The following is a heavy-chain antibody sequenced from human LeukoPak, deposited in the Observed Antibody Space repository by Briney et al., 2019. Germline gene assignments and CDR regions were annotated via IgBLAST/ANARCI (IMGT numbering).Heavy chain of an antibody. CDR1: GFTFSSYS. D-gene: IGHD6-19*01. Sequence: GGSLRLSCAASGFTFSSYSMNWVRQAPGKGLEWVSSISSSSSYIYYADSVKGRFTISRDNAKNSLYLQMNSLRAVDTAVYYCARGAVAGTRYGMDVWGQGTTVTVSS. V-gene: IGHV3-21*01. J-gene: IGHJ6*02. CDR3: ARGAVAGTRYGMDV. CDR2: ISSSSSYI.